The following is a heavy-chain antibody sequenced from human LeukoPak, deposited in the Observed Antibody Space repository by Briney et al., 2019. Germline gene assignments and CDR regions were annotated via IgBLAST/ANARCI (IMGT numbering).Heavy chain of an antibody. V-gene: IGHV3-7*03. CDR1: GFTFSSYW. CDR2: IKQDGSEK. J-gene: IGHJ4*02. Sequence: GGSLRLSCAASGFTFSSYWMSWVRQAPGKGLEWVANIKQDGSEKYYVDSVKGRFTISRDNSKSTLYIQMNSLRAEDTAVYYCARAKPKNMVRGLIMRRESRYYFDYWGQGTLVTVSS. CDR3: ARAKPKNMVRGLIMRRESRYYFDY. D-gene: IGHD3-10*01.